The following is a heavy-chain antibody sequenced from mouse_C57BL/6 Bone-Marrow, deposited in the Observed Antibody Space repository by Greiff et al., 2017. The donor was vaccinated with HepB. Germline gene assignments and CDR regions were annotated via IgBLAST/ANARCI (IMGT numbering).Heavy chain of an antibody. J-gene: IGHJ3*01. Sequence: EVKLQESGPGLVKPSQSLSLTCSVTGYSITSGYYWNWIRQFPGNKLEWMGYISYDGSNNYNPSLKNRISITRDTSKNQFFLKLNSVTTEDTATYYCARDEDYDSFAYWGQGPLVTVSA. CDR3: ARDEDYDSFAY. V-gene: IGHV3-6*01. CDR2: ISYDGSN. CDR1: GYSITSGYY. D-gene: IGHD2-4*01.